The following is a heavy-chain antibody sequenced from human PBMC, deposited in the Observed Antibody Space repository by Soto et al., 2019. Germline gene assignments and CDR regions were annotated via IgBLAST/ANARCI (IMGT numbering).Heavy chain of an antibody. Sequence: EVQLLESGGRLVQPGGSLTLSCAASGFTFSTYAMAWVRQAPGKGLEWVSGVSASGLNTDYADPVKGRFYNSRDNSKNTVSLHMNSLRAEDTALSYCAKARPRRTCGYFWEYWGQGTPVTVSS. V-gene: IGHV3-23*01. CDR1: GFTFSTYA. CDR3: AKARPRRTCGYFWEY. J-gene: IGHJ4*02. D-gene: IGHD3-10*01. CDR2: VSASGLNT.